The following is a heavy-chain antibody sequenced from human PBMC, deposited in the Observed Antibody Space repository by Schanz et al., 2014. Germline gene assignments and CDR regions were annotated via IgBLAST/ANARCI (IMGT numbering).Heavy chain of an antibody. V-gene: IGHV1-18*04. CDR3: TRDGYCSSTSCYTEYDY. CDR1: GYSFNLFG. CDR2: ISAYNGNM. Sequence: QVQLVQSGAEVQKPGASVMLSCKTSGYSFNLFGVSWVRQAPGQGLEWMGWISAYNGNMNYAPKFQGRVTMTTDTSTSTAYMELRSLRSDDTAVYYCTRDGYCSSTSCYTEYDYWGQGTLVTVSS. D-gene: IGHD2-2*02. J-gene: IGHJ4*02.